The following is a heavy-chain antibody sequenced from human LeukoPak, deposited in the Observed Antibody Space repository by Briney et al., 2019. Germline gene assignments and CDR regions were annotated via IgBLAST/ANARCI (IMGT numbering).Heavy chain of an antibody. J-gene: IGHJ4*02. Sequence: SVKVSCKASGGTFSSYAISWVRQAPGQGLEWMGGIIPIFGTANYAQKFQGRVTITADKSTSTAYMELSSLRSEDTAVYSCAREYDDDGYFDYWGQGTLVTVSS. D-gene: IGHD4-17*01. CDR1: GGTFSSYA. CDR3: AREYDDDGYFDY. CDR2: IIPIFGTA. V-gene: IGHV1-69*06.